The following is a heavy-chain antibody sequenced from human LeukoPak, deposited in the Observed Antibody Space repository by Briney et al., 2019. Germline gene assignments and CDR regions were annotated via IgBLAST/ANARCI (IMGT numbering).Heavy chain of an antibody. J-gene: IGHJ4*02. D-gene: IGHD2-15*01. Sequence: PGGSLRLSCAASGFTFSSYGMHWVRQAPGKGLEGVAIIWYDGNNKHYADSVKGRFTISRDNSKSTLYLEMNSLRAEDTAVYYCARDGAYCDGGSCYSGYCDYWGQGTLVTVSS. CDR1: GFTFSSYG. CDR2: IWYDGNNK. V-gene: IGHV3-33*01. CDR3: ARDGAYCDGGSCYSGYCDY.